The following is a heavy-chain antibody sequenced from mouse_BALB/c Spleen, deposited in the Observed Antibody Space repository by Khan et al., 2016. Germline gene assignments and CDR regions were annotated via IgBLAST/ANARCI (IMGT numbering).Heavy chain of an antibody. J-gene: IGHJ2*01. CDR1: GFTFSSYG. V-gene: IGHV5-6-3*01. CDR2: INSNGGTT. D-gene: IGHD1-1*01. CDR3: ARGRLRWFDC. Sequence: EVELGESGGGLVQPGGSLKLSCAASGFTFSSYGMSWVRQTPDKRLELVATINSNGGTTYYPDSVKGRFTISRENAKNTLYLQMRSLKSKATAMCYYARGRLRWFDCWGQGTTLTVSS.